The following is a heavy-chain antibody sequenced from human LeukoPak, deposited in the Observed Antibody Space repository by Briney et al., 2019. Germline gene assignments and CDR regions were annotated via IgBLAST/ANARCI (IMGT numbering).Heavy chain of an antibody. J-gene: IGHJ4*02. V-gene: IGHV4-39*01. CDR1: GGSISSRSYY. CDR2: IYYTGSS. D-gene: IGHD5-24*01. Sequence: SETLSLTCTVSGGSISSRSYYWGWVRQPPGKGLEWIGNIYYTGSSYYSPSLKSRVTISVDTSKNQFSLKLSSVTAADTAVYYCARLAWLQPFHYWGQGTLVTVSS. CDR3: ARLAWLQPFHY.